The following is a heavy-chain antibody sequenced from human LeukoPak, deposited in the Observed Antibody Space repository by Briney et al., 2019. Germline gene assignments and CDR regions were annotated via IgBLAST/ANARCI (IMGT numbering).Heavy chain of an antibody. V-gene: IGHV3-30*18. Sequence: GSLRLSCAASGFTFSSYGMHWVRQAPGKGLEWVAVISYDGSNKYYADSVKGRFTISRDNPKNTLYLQMNSLRAEDTAVYYCAKDWDERDPLEAFDIWGQGTMVTVSS. J-gene: IGHJ3*02. CDR2: ISYDGSNK. CDR1: GFTFSSYG. D-gene: IGHD1-26*01. CDR3: AKDWDERDPLEAFDI.